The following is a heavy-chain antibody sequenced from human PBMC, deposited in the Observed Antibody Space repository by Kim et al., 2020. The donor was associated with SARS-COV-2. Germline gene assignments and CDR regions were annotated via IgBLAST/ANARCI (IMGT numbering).Heavy chain of an antibody. CDR3: ARVLLWFGESWWFDP. Sequence: GGSLRLSCAASGFTFSSYWMSWVRQAPGKGLEWVANIKQDGSEKYYVDSVKGRFTISRDNAKNSLYLQMNSLRAEDTAVYYCARVLLWFGESWWFDPWGQGTLVTVSS. CDR1: GFTFSSYW. D-gene: IGHD3-10*01. CDR2: IKQDGSEK. J-gene: IGHJ5*02. V-gene: IGHV3-7*01.